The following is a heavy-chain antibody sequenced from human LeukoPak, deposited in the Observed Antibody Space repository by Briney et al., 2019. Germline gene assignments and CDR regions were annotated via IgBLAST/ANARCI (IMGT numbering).Heavy chain of an antibody. CDR3: ARTGPIFWSGYNY. CDR1: GESISGFY. CDR2: IYYSGST. V-gene: IGHV4-59*08. Sequence: SETLSLTCTVSGESISGFYWNWIRQRPGKGLEWIGYIYYSGSTNYNPSLKSRVTISIDTSKNQFSLKLSSVTAADTAVYYCARTGPIFWSGYNYWGQGTLVTVSS. J-gene: IGHJ4*02. D-gene: IGHD3-3*01.